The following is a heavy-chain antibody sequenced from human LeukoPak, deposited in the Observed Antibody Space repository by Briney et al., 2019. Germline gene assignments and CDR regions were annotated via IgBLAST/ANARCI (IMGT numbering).Heavy chain of an antibody. CDR1: GGSISSYY. V-gene: IGHV4-59*01. J-gene: IGHJ4*02. D-gene: IGHD3-9*01. Sequence: SETLSLTCTVSGGSISSYYWSWIRLPPGKGLEWIGYIYYSGSTNYNPSLKSRVTISVDTSKNQFSLKLSSVTAADTAVYYCARVAYDILTGSPSAYFDYWGQGTLVTVSS. CDR2: IYYSGST. CDR3: ARVAYDILTGSPSAYFDY.